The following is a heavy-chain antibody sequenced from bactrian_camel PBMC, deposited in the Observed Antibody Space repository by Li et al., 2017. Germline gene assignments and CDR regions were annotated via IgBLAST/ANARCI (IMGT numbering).Heavy chain of an antibody. D-gene: IGHD3*01. CDR3: AYFTSTWEFCTGARKTQASVHF. J-gene: IGHJ4*01. CDR2: IYSGDLGDGDGTT. Sequence: HVQLVESGGGSVQAGGSLRLSCAASGSSDKYYCMAWFRQGSGEEREGVASIYSGDLGDGDGTTAYAASVTGRFTISRDNDNDKKTVLLQMNSLQPEDAGMYYCAYFTSTWEFCTGARKTQASVHFWGHGTQVTVS. CDR1: GSSDKYYC. V-gene: IGHV3S63*01.